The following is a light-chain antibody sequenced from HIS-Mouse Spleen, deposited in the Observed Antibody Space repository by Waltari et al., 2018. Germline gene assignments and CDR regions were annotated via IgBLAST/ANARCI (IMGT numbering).Light chain of an antibody. J-gene: IGLJ2*01. Sequence: SYELTQPPSVSVSPGQTARITCSGDALPKKYAYWYQQQSGQAPELINYDDSKRPSGIPGGFAGSRSGTMATLTISGAQVEDEADYYCYSTDSSGNHRVFGGGTKLTVL. CDR2: DDS. CDR3: YSTDSSGNHRV. CDR1: ALPKKY. V-gene: IGLV3-10*01.